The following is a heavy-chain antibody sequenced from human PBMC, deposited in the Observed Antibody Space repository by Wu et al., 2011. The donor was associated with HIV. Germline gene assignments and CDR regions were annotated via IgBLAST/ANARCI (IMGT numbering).Heavy chain of an antibody. CDR1: GGAFSSFV. CDR2: FTPVFGTS. V-gene: IGHV1-69*14. J-gene: IGHJ6*03. CDR3: ARDSVTTRMEGHYYYMDV. D-gene: IGHD4-17*01. Sequence: QVQLVQSGAEVKKPGSSVRVSCKASGGAFSSFVINWVRLAPGQGLEWMGVFTPVFGTSTYAQKFQGRVRITADKSTRSVYMELSTLRSEDTAVYYCARDSVTTRMEGHYYYMDVWGKGTTVTVSS.